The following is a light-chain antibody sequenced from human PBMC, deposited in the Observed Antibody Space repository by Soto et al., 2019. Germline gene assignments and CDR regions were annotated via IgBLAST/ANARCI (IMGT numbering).Light chain of an antibody. J-gene: IGKJ1*01. Sequence: DIVMTQSPDSLAVSLGERATINCKSSQSVLYSSNNKNYLAWYQQKPGQPPKLLIYWASTRESGVPDRFSGSGSGTDFTLTISSLQAEDVGVYYCQQYYSTLTWTFGQGTKVEIK. V-gene: IGKV4-1*01. CDR1: QSVLYSSNNKNY. CDR2: WAS. CDR3: QQYYSTLTWT.